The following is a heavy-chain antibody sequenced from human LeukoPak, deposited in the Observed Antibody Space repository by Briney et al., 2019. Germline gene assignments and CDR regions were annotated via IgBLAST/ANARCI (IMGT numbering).Heavy chain of an antibody. CDR1: GGSISSGGYS. V-gene: IGHV4-30-4*07. J-gene: IGHJ4*02. CDR3: ARVSRYSSSSFTDLDY. D-gene: IGHD6-6*01. CDR2: IYYSGST. Sequence: PSETLSLTCAVSGGSISSGGYSWSWIRQPPGKGLEWIGYIYYSGSTYYNPSLKSRVTISVDTSKNQFSLKLSSVTAADTAVYYCARVSRYSSSSFTDLDYWGQGTLVTVSS.